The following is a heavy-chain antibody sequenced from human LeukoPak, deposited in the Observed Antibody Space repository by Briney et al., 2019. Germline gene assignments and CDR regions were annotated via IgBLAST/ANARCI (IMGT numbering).Heavy chain of an antibody. V-gene: IGHV1-2*02. J-gene: IGHJ4*02. Sequence: ASVNVSCKASGYTFTGYFMNWVRQAPGQGLEWMGWINPNSGDTTYAQKLQGRVTMTRDTSTSTAYMELSRLRSDDTAVYYCARAQYYYPHHYYVYWGQGTLVTVSS. CDR1: GYTFTGYF. D-gene: IGHD3-10*01. CDR3: ARAQYYYPHHYYVY. CDR2: INPNSGDT.